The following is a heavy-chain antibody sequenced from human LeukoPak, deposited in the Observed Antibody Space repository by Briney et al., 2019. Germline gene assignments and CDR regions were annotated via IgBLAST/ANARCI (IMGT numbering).Heavy chain of an antibody. Sequence: SETLSLTCSVSGGSIRSNRYYWGWIRQAPGKGLEWIATIYNSGTTYYNPSFKSRVTMSVDTSKNQFSLKLSSVTAADTAVYYCARDPRITGTTLGYYYYGMDVWGQGTTVTVSS. CDR2: IYNSGTT. CDR1: GGSIRSNRYY. J-gene: IGHJ6*02. CDR3: ARDPRITGTTLGYYYYGMDV. V-gene: IGHV4-39*07. D-gene: IGHD1-14*01.